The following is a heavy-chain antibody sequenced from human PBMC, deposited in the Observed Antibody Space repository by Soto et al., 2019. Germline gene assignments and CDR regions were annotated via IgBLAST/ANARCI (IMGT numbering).Heavy chain of an antibody. J-gene: IGHJ4*02. V-gene: IGHV3-30*18. Sequence: QVQLVESGGGVVQPGRSLRLSCAASGFTFSSYGMHWVRQAPGKGLEWVAVISYDGSNKYYADSVKGRFTISRDNSKNTLHLQMNSLRAEDTAVYYCAKDSVGATGYWGQGTLVTVSS. CDR3: AKDSVGATGY. CDR2: ISYDGSNK. D-gene: IGHD1-26*01. CDR1: GFTFSSYG.